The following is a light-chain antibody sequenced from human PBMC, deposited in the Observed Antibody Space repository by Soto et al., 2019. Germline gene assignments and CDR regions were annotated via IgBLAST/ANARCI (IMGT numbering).Light chain of an antibody. CDR1: QSVSSSY. Sequence: EIVLTQSPGTLSLSPGERATLSCRASQSVSSSYLAWYQQKPGQAPRLLIYGASSRATGIPDRFSGSGSGTDFTLTISSLQPADFATYYCQQSYSTPYTFGQGTRLEIK. V-gene: IGKV3-20*01. CDR3: QQSYSTPYT. CDR2: GAS. J-gene: IGKJ5*01.